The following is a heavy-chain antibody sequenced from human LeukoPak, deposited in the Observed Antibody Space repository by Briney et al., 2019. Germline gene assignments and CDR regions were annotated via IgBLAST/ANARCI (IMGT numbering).Heavy chain of an antibody. CDR2: IYYSGST. CDR1: GGSISSGGYY. CDR3: ARARLKGHCSGGSCYGVFDY. J-gene: IGHJ4*02. D-gene: IGHD2-15*01. Sequence: SQTLSLTCTVSGGSISSGGYYWSWIRQHPGKGLEWIGYIYYSGSTYYNPSLKSRVTISVDTSKNQFSLKLSSVTAADTAVYYYARARLKGHCSGGSCYGVFDYWGQGTLVTVSS. V-gene: IGHV4-31*03.